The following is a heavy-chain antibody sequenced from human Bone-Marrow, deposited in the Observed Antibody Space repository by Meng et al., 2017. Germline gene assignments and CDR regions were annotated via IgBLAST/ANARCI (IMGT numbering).Heavy chain of an antibody. D-gene: IGHD2-15*01. Sequence: VHWGGWGGGVVQPGRSLGTPCAASGFRSSSYAMHWVRQAPGKGLEWVAVISHDGSNKSYADSVKGRFTISRDNSKTTLYLQMNSLRAEDTAVYYCARDRGGIDYWGQGTLVTVS. CDR3: ARDRGGIDY. J-gene: IGHJ4*02. CDR1: GFRSSSYA. V-gene: IGHV3-30*01. CDR2: ISHDGSNK.